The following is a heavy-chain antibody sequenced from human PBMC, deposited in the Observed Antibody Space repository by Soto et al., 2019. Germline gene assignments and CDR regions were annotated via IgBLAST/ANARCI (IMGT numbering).Heavy chain of an antibody. V-gene: IGHV3-53*02. CDR2: IYTGGST. D-gene: IGHD4-4*01. CDR1: GFTVSDSY. Sequence: EVQLVETGGGLIQPGGSLRLSCAASGFTVSDSYMNWVRQAPGKGLQWVSVIYTGGSTYYTDSVKGRFPISRDTSKNTLYLQMNSLRAEDTAVYYCATSERYSNHNLDCWGQGTLVTVSS. J-gene: IGHJ4*02. CDR3: ATSERYSNHNLDC.